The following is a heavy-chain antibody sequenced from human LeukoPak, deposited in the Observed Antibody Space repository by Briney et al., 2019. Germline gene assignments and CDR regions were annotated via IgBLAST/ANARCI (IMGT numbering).Heavy chain of an antibody. D-gene: IGHD3-9*01. V-gene: IGHV3-23*01. CDR3: AKAVNFDWLPNDY. CDR2: ISGSGGST. Sequence: GGSLRLSCAASGFTFSSYAMTWVRQAPGKGLEWVSGISGSGGSTYYADSVRGRFTISRDNSKNTLYLQMNSLRAEDTAVYYCAKAVNFDWLPNDYWGQGTLVTVSS. J-gene: IGHJ4*02. CDR1: GFTFSSYA.